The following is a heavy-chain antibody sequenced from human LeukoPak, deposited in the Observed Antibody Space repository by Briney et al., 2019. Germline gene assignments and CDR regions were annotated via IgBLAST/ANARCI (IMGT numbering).Heavy chain of an antibody. J-gene: IGHJ4*02. Sequence: GGSLRLSCAASGFTFSSYWMHWVRQAPGKGLVWVSRINSDESSTNYADSVKGRFTISRDNSKNTLYLQMNSLRAEDTAVYYCARGEADLDYWGQGTLVTVSS. V-gene: IGHV3-74*01. CDR3: ARGEADLDY. CDR2: INSDESST. CDR1: GFTFSSYW.